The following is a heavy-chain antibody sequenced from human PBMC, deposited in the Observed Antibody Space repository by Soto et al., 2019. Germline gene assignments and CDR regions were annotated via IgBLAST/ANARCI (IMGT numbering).Heavy chain of an antibody. CDR2: IVVGSGNT. J-gene: IGHJ6*02. CDR1: GFTFTSSA. V-gene: IGHV1-58*01. D-gene: IGHD3-10*02. Sequence: QMQLVQSGPEVKKPGTSVKVSCKASGFTFTSSAVQWVRQARGQRLEWIGWIVVGSGNTNYAQKLQERVTITRDMATSTAYTERSRVRSAGTAVCYCASVAPRTPLGSVVRDYYGMDVWGQGTTVTVSS. CDR3: ASVAPRTPLGSVVRDYYGMDV.